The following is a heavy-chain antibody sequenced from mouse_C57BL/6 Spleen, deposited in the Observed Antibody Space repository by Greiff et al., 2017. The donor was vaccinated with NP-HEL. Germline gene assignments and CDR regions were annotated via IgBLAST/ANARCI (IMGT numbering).Heavy chain of an antibody. D-gene: IGHD2-5*01. J-gene: IGHJ2*01. CDR2: IDPSDSET. CDR3: ARSSYYSNPGYFDY. CDR1: GYTFTSYW. Sequence: QQSCKASGYTFTSYWMHWVKQRPIQGLEWIGNIDPSDSETHYNQKFKDKATLTVDKSSSTAYMQLSSLTSEDSAVYYCARSSYYSNPGYFDYWGQGTTLTVSS. V-gene: IGHV1-52*01.